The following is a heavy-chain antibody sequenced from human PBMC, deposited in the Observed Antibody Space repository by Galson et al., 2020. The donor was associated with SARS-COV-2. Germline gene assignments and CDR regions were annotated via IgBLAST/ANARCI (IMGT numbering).Heavy chain of an antibody. Sequence: GGSLRLSCAASGFTVSSNYMSWVRQAPGKGLEWVSVIYRGGNTYYADSVKGRFSISRDNSKNTLYLQMNSLRAEDTAVYYCARRQSSNRSFDSWGQGTLVTVS. CDR3: ARRQSSNRSFDS. J-gene: IGHJ4*02. CDR1: GFTVSSNY. D-gene: IGHD6-13*01. V-gene: IGHV3-66*04. CDR2: IYRGGNT.